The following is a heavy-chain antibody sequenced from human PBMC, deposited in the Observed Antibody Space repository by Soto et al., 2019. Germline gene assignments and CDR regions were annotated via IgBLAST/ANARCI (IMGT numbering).Heavy chain of an antibody. D-gene: IGHD3-3*01. Sequence: QVQLVQSGAEVKKPGASVKVSCKASGYTFTSYDVNWVRQATGQGLEWMGWMNPNSGNTGYAQKFQGRINMTRKTYKSTVYMELNSLRSEDTAVYYCARERTTKSMDVWGQGTTVTVSS. J-gene: IGHJ6*02. CDR2: MNPNSGNT. CDR1: GYTFTSYD. CDR3: ARERTTKSMDV. V-gene: IGHV1-8*01.